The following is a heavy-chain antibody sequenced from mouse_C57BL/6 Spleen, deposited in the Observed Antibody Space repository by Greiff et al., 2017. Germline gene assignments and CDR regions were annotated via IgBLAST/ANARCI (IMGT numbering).Heavy chain of an antibody. J-gene: IGHJ4*01. CDR2: INPNNGGT. Sequence: VQLQQSGPELVKPGASVKMSCKASGYTFTDYNMHWVKQSHGKSLEWIGYINPNNGGTSYNQKFKGKATLTVNKSSSTAYMELRSLTSEDSAVYYCARGRIYDGYHYAMDYWGQGTSVTVSS. D-gene: IGHD2-3*01. V-gene: IGHV1-22*01. CDR3: ARGRIYDGYHYAMDY. CDR1: GYTFTDYN.